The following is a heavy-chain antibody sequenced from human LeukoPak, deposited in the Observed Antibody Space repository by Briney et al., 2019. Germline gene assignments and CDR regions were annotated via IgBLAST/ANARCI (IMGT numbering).Heavy chain of an antibody. CDR1: GASISSYY. J-gene: IGHJ4*02. V-gene: IGHV4-4*07. CDR3: ARDYYGGYGENYFDY. CDR2: IYISRST. D-gene: IGHD5-12*01. Sequence: SETLSLTCTVSGASISSYYWSWIRQPAGKGLEWIGRIYISRSTKYNPSLKSRVTMSVDTSKNQFSLKLTSVTAADTAVYYCARDYYGGYGENYFDYWGQGSLVTVSS.